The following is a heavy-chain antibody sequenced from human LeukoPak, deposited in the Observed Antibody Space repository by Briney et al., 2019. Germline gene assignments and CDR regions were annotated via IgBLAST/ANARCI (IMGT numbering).Heavy chain of an antibody. CDR1: GFTFSSYA. CDR2: ISGSGVST. Sequence: GGSLRLSCAASGFTFSSYAMSWVRQAPGKGLEWVSSISGSGVSTYYTDSVKGRFTISRDNAKNSLYLQMNSLRAEDTAVYYCARAPYTSGWYRGDNDYWGQGTLVTVSS. V-gene: IGHV3-23*01. D-gene: IGHD6-19*01. CDR3: ARAPYTSGWYRGDNDY. J-gene: IGHJ4*02.